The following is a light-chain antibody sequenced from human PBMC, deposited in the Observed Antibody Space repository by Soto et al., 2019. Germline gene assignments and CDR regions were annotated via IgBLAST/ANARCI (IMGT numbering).Light chain of an antibody. V-gene: IGKV1-5*03. CDR3: QHYKDYSWT. J-gene: IGKJ1*01. CDR2: KTS. Sequence: DIHMTQSPSTLSASVGDRVTITCRASQSISSWLAWYQQKPGKAPKLLIYKTSSLETGVPSRFSGSGSGTEFTLTISSLQPDDFATYYCQHYKDYSWTFGQGTKLEVK. CDR1: QSISSW.